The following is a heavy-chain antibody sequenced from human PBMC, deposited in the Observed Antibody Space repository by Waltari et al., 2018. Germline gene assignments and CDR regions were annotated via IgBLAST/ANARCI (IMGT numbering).Heavy chain of an antibody. D-gene: IGHD6-19*01. J-gene: IGHJ5*02. V-gene: IGHV3-9*01. Sequence: EVQLVESGGGLVQPGRSLRLSCAASGFTFDDYAMHWVRQAPGKGLEWVAGISWNSGSICYADSVKGRFTISRDNAKNSLYLQMNSLRAEDTALYYCAKDMVYRTLVAVAGTGWFDPWGQGTLVTVSS. CDR2: ISWNSGSI. CDR3: AKDMVYRTLVAVAGTGWFDP. CDR1: GFTFDDYA.